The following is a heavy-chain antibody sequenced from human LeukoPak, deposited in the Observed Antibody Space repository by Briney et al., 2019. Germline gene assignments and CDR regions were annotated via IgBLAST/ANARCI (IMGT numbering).Heavy chain of an antibody. D-gene: IGHD5-18*01. Sequence: ASVKVSCKASGYTFTSYAMHWVRQAPGQGLEWMGIINPSGGSTSYAQKFQGRVTMTRDMSTSTVYMELSSLRSEDTAVYYCASGNVDTAMVSFMDVWGKGTTVTVSS. CDR1: GYTFTSYA. J-gene: IGHJ6*03. V-gene: IGHV1-46*01. CDR2: INPSGGST. CDR3: ASGNVDTAMVSFMDV.